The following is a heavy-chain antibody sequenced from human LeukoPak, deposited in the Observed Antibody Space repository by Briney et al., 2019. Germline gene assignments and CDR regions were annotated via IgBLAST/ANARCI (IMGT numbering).Heavy chain of an antibody. V-gene: IGHV3-30*02. Sequence: GSLRLSCVTSGFTFSSYGMHWVRPAPGRGLEWVAFIQYDGRKKLCGDSVKGRCTISRDTSSNTIYLQVDSLRGEDTAVYYCAKDNGNFLTPDWWGQGTLVTVSS. CDR2: IQYDGRKK. J-gene: IGHJ4*02. D-gene: IGHD4-23*01. CDR1: GFTFSSYG. CDR3: AKDNGNFLTPDW.